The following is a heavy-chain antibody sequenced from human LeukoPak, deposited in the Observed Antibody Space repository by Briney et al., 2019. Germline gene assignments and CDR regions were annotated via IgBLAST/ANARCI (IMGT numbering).Heavy chain of an antibody. CDR2: INPNSGGT. CDR3: AGDLAGASSSLGTFDY. J-gene: IGHJ4*02. Sequence: ASVKVSCKASGYTFTGYYMHWVRQAPGQGLEWMGWINPNSGGTNYAQKFQGRVTMTRDTSISTAYMELSRLRSDDTAVYYCAGDLAGASSSLGTFDYWGQGTLVTVSS. V-gene: IGHV1-2*02. D-gene: IGHD1-26*01. CDR1: GYTFTGYY.